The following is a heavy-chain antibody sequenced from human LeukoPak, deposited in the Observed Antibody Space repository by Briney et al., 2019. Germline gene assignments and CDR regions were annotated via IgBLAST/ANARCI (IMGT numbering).Heavy chain of an antibody. CDR2: INNVGSST. Sequence: GGSLRLSCAASGFTFSTYWMHWVRQVPGKGLVWVSRINNVGSSTTYADSVKGRFTISRDVAKNTLYLQMNSLRVEDTAVYYCARDLYYGMDVWGQGTTVTVSS. CDR1: GFTFSTYW. CDR3: ARDLYYGMDV. V-gene: IGHV3-74*01. J-gene: IGHJ6*02.